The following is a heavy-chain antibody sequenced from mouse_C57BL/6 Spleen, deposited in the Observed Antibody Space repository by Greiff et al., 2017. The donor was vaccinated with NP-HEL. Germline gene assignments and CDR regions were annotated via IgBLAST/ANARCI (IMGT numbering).Heavy chain of an antibody. Sequence: QVQLQQPGAELVKPGASVKMSCKASGYTFSSYWMNWVKQRPGQGLEWIGHIYPGDGSTNYNGKFKSKATLTADTSSSTAYMQLSSLTSEDSAVYDCARGGLDSSSWFAGWGKGTLVTVSA. V-gene: IGHV1-80*01. D-gene: IGHD3-2*02. CDR3: ARGGLDSSSWFAG. CDR1: GYTFSSYW. J-gene: IGHJ3*01. CDR2: IYPGDGST.